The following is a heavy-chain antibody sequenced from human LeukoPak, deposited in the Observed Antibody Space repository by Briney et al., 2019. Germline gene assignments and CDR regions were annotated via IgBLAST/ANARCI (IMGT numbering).Heavy chain of an antibody. CDR2: IYYSGST. V-gene: IGHV4-39*07. Sequence: SETLSLTCAVSGGSISSSSYYWGWIRQPPGKGLEWIGSIYYSGSTYYNPSLKSRVTISVDTSNNQFSLRLSSVTAADTAVYYCARDRYYYDSSGYYHFDYWGQGALVTVSS. CDR1: GGSISSSSYY. D-gene: IGHD3-22*01. CDR3: ARDRYYYDSSGYYHFDY. J-gene: IGHJ4*02.